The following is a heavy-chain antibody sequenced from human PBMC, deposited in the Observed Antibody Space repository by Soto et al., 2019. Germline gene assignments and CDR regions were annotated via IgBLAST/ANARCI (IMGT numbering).Heavy chain of an antibody. Sequence: ETLSLTCAVYGGSFSGYYWSWIRQPPGKGLEWIGEINHSGSTNYNPSLKSRVTISVDTSKNQFSLKLSSVTAADTAVYYCARGPRVTADIDYYYYGMDVWGQGTTVTVSS. J-gene: IGHJ6*02. CDR3: ARGPRVTADIDYYYYGMDV. V-gene: IGHV4-34*01. CDR2: INHSGST. D-gene: IGHD2-2*01. CDR1: GGSFSGYY.